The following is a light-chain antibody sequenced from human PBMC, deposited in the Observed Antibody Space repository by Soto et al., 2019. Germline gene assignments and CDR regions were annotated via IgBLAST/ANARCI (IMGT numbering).Light chain of an antibody. CDR3: QQYGSSPGT. CDR2: GAS. V-gene: IGKV3-20*01. Sequence: EIGMKQSPATLSVSPGERATLSCRASQSVSSNLAWYQQKPGQAPRLLIYGASSRATGIPDRFSGSGSGTDFTLTISRLEPEDFAVYYCQQYGSSPGTFGQGTMVAIK. CDR1: QSVSSN. J-gene: IGKJ1*01.